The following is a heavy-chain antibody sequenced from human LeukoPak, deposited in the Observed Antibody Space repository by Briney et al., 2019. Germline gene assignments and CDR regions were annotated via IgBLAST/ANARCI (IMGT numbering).Heavy chain of an antibody. D-gene: IGHD6-13*01. CDR2: IYYSGST. J-gene: IGHJ1*01. CDR1: GGSMSGYF. CDR3: ARSITSSWYGDFQH. Sequence: SETLSLTCTVSGGSMSGYFWSWIRQPPGKGLEWIGYIYYSGSTNYNPSPKSRVTISVDTSKNQFSLKLSSVTAADTAVYYCARSITSSWYGDFQHWGQSTLVTVSS. V-gene: IGHV4-59*01.